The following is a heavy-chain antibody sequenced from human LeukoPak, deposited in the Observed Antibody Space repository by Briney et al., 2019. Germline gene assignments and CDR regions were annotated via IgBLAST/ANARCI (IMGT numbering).Heavy chain of an antibody. CDR2: FDPEDGET. Sequence: ASVKVSCKVSGYTLTELSMRWVRQAPGKGLEWMGGFDPEDGETIYAQKFQGRVTMTEDTSTDTAYMELSSLRSEDTAVYYCAKERRGSWSLEPWGQGTLVTVSS. J-gene: IGHJ5*02. CDR3: AKERRGSWSLEP. V-gene: IGHV1-24*01. D-gene: IGHD6-13*01. CDR1: GYTLTELS.